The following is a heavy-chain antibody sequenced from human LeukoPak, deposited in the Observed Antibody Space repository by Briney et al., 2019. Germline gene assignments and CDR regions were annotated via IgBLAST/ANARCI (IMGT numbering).Heavy chain of an antibody. J-gene: IGHJ6*03. CDR2: IYHSGSA. CDR3: ARLRDYYYMDV. CDR1: GYSISSGYY. V-gene: IGHV4-38-2*01. Sequence: SETLSLTCAVSGYSISSGYYWGWLRQPPGKGLEWIGSIYHSGSAYYNPSLKSRVTISVDTSKNQFSLKLSSVTAADTAVYYCARLRDYYYMDVWGKGTTVTVSS.